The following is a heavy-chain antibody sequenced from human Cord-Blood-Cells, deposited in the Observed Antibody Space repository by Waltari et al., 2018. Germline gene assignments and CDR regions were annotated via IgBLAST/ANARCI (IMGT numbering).Heavy chain of an antibody. CDR1: GFTFSSYA. CDR3: ARTVYGDYFDY. V-gene: IGHV3-30-3*01. CDR2: ISYDGSNK. J-gene: IGHJ4*02. Sequence: QVQLVESGGGVVQPGRSLRLSCAAFGFTFSSYAMPWVRQAPGKGLEWVAVISYDGSNKYYADSVKGRFTISRDNSKNTLYLQMNSLRAEDTAVYYCARTVYGDYFDYWGQGTLVTVSS. D-gene: IGHD4-17*01.